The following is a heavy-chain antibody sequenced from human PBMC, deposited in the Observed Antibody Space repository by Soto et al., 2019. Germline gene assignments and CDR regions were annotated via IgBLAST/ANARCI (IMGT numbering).Heavy chain of an antibody. Sequence: QVHLVQSGAEAKKPGASVKVSCKASNYTFINYGIGWVRQAPGHGLEWMGWVSPSYGKTYYAHKFQGRVTMTTATSTGTVYMELRSLRSDDTAVYSCAREGVPLATLPDTCFDSWGQGTLVTVSS. CDR3: AREGVPLATLPDTCFDS. CDR2: VSPSYGKT. D-gene: IGHD2-15*01. J-gene: IGHJ5*01. CDR1: NYTFINYG. V-gene: IGHV1-18*04.